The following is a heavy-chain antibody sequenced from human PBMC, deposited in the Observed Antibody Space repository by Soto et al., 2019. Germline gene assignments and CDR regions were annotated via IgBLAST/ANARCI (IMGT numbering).Heavy chain of an antibody. CDR1: GYTFTSYG. Sequence: ASVKVSCKASGYTFTSYGISWVRQAPGQGLEWMGWISAYNGNTNYAQKLQGRVTMTTDTSTSTAYMELRSLRSDDTAVYYCARDGTDFWSGYQGWFDPWGQGTLVTV. CDR2: ISAYNGNT. J-gene: IGHJ5*02. CDR3: ARDGTDFWSGYQGWFDP. D-gene: IGHD3-3*01. V-gene: IGHV1-18*04.